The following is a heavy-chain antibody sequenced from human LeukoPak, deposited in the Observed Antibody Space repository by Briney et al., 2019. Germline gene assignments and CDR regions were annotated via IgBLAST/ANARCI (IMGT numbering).Heavy chain of an antibody. CDR2: INPNSGGT. CDR1: GYTFTGYY. Sequence: ASVKVSCKASGYTFTGYYMHWVRQAPGQGLEWMGWINPNSGGTNYAQKFQGRVTMTTDTSTSTAYMELRSLRSDDTAVYYCARDYGDYGVDAFDIWGQGTMVTVSS. CDR3: ARDYGDYGVDAFDI. D-gene: IGHD4-17*01. V-gene: IGHV1-2*02. J-gene: IGHJ3*02.